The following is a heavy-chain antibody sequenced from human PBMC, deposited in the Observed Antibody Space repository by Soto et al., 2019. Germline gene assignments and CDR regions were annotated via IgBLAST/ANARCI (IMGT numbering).Heavy chain of an antibody. V-gene: IGHV2-5*02. D-gene: IGHD2-15*01. CDR2: IYWDADK. J-gene: IGHJ6*02. Sequence: QITLKESGPTLVKPTQTLTLTCTFSGFSLSTSGVGVAWIRQPPGEALEWLALIYWDADKRYRPSLESRLTITKDPSKNQVVLTMTNMHSVDTATYYCAYLPCSGGSCYWFSFSGMDVWGQGTTVTASS. CDR1: GFSLSTSGVG. CDR3: AYLPCSGGSCYWFSFSGMDV.